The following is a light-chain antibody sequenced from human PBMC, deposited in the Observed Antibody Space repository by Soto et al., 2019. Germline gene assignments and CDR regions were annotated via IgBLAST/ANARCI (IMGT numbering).Light chain of an antibody. CDR3: QQYDNLPLT. CDR2: AAS. V-gene: IGKV1-33*01. Sequence: DIQMTQSPSSLSASVGDRVTITCQASQDISNYLNWYQQKPGKAPKLLIYAASNLETGVPSRFSGSGSVTDFTFTISSLQPEDIATYYCQQYDNLPLTFCGGTKVEIK. CDR1: QDISNY. J-gene: IGKJ4*01.